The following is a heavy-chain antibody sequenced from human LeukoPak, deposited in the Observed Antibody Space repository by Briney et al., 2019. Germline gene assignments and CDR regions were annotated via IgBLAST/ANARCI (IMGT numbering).Heavy chain of an antibody. CDR1: GGTFSSYA. J-gene: IGHJ4*02. CDR3: AMNNYYDSNGYYPDGPGY. D-gene: IGHD3-22*01. CDR2: IIPIFGTA. V-gene: IGHV1-69*13. Sequence: ASVKVSCKASGGTFSSYAISWVRQAPGQGLEWMGGIIPIFGTANYAQKFQGRVTITADESTSTAYMELSSLRSEDTAVYYCAMNNYYDSNGYYPDGPGYWGQGTLVTVSS.